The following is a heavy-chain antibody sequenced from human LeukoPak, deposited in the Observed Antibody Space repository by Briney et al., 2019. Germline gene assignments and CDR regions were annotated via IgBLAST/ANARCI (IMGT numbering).Heavy chain of an antibody. D-gene: IGHD4-17*01. CDR1: GFTFSSYE. V-gene: IGHV3-48*03. CDR3: ARRAVTTSYFDY. CDR2: ISSSGSTI. J-gene: IGHJ4*02. Sequence: GGSLRLSCAASGFTFSSYEMNWVRQAPGKGLEWVSCISSSGSTIYYADSVKGRFTISRDNAKNTLYLQMNSLRAEDTAVYYCARRAVTTSYFDYWGQGTLVTVSS.